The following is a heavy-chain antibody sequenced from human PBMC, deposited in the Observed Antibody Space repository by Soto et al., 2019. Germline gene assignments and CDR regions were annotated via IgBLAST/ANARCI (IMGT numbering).Heavy chain of an antibody. Sequence: DVQLVESGGGLVQPGRSLRLSCAASGFTFDDYAMHWVRQAPGKGLEWVSGISWNSGSIGYADSVKGRFTISRDNAKNSLYLQMNSLRAEDTALYYCAKDTGYDTTIGGVGYWGQGTLVTVSS. CDR3: AKDTGYDTTIGGVGY. CDR1: GFTFDDYA. D-gene: IGHD3-22*01. CDR2: ISWNSGSI. J-gene: IGHJ4*02. V-gene: IGHV3-9*01.